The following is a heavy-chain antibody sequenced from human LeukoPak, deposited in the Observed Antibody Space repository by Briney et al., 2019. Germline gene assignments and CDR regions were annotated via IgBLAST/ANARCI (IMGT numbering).Heavy chain of an antibody. CDR3: AKDAGSATAAGLT. Sequence: GSLRLSCAASGFTFSIYAMSWVRQAPGKGLEWVATIGGRGGSAYYADSVKGRFTISRDESKNTLYLQMNSLRAEDTAVYYCAKDAGSATAAGLTWGQGTLVTVSS. CDR2: IGGRGGSA. J-gene: IGHJ4*02. D-gene: IGHD6-13*01. V-gene: IGHV3-23*01. CDR1: GFTFSIYA.